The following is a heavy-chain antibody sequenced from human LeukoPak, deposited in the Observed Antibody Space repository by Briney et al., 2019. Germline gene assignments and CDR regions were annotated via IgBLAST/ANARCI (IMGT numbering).Heavy chain of an antibody. Sequence: PGRSVRLSCAASGFTFSSYAMHWVRQAPGKGLEWVAVISYDGSNKYYADSVKGRFTISRDNSKNTLYLQMNSLRAEDTAVYYCAREISGYDDYYFDYWGQGTLVTVSS. CDR2: ISYDGSNK. D-gene: IGHD5-12*01. CDR1: GFTFSSYA. CDR3: AREISGYDDYYFDY. V-gene: IGHV3-30*04. J-gene: IGHJ4*02.